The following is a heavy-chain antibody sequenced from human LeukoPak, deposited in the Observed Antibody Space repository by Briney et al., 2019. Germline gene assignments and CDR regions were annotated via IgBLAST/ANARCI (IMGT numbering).Heavy chain of an antibody. Sequence: RGCLRLSCAASGFTFSSYAMNSVRQAPRKGLEWVSTISDSGYSTYYADSVKGRFTISRDNSKNTLYLQMNSLRAEDTAVYYCAKDRRYGDYRGWYFDLWGRGTLVTVSS. D-gene: IGHD4-17*01. V-gene: IGHV3-23*01. CDR1: GFTFSSYA. CDR3: AKDRRYGDYRGWYFDL. J-gene: IGHJ2*01. CDR2: ISDSGYST.